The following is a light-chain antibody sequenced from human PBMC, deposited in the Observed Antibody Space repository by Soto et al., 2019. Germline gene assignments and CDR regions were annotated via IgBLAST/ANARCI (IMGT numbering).Light chain of an antibody. Sequence: EIVLTQSPGTLSLSPGERATLSCRASQTVRSSYLAWYQQKPGQAPGLLIYGASSRATGTPDRFSGSGSGTDFILTISRLAPEDFAVYYCQQFDTSPWTFGQGTKVEIK. CDR1: QTVRSSY. CDR2: GAS. V-gene: IGKV3-20*01. J-gene: IGKJ1*01. CDR3: QQFDTSPWT.